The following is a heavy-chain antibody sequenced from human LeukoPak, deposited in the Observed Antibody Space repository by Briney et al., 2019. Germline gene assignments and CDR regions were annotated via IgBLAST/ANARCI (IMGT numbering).Heavy chain of an antibody. Sequence: PSETLSLTCTVSGGSISSSSYYWGWIRQPPGKGLEWIGSIYYSGSPYYNPSLKSRVTISVDTSKNQFSLKLSSVTATDTAVYYCARSSTICSGGSCYSQKWFDPWGLGALVTVSS. CDR3: ARSSTICSGGSCYSQKWFDP. V-gene: IGHV4-39*01. J-gene: IGHJ5*02. D-gene: IGHD2-15*01. CDR2: IYYSGSP. CDR1: GGSISSSSYY.